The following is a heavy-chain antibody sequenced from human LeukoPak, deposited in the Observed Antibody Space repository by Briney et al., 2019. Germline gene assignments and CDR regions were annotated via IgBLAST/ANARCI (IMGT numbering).Heavy chain of an antibody. D-gene: IGHD3-9*01. Sequence: SETLSLTCTVSGGSISSYYWSWIRQPPGKGLEWIGYIYYSGSTNYNPSLKSRVTISVDTSKNQFSLKLSSVTAADTAVYYCARDSRYFDWLAPLWGQGTLVTVSS. CDR1: GGSISSYY. J-gene: IGHJ4*02. V-gene: IGHV4-59*12. CDR2: IYYSGST. CDR3: ARDSRYFDWLAPL.